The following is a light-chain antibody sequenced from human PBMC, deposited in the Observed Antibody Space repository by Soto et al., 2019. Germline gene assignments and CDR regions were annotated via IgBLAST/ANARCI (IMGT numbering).Light chain of an antibody. CDR2: LNSDGSH. V-gene: IGLV4-69*01. CDR1: SGHSSYA. Sequence: QLVLTQSPSASASLGASVTLTCTLSSGHSSYAIAWHQQQPEKGPRYLMKLNSDGSHSKGDWIPDRFSGSSSGAERYLTISSLQSEDEADYYCQTWGTGIRVFGGGTKLTVL. CDR3: QTWGTGIRV. J-gene: IGLJ3*02.